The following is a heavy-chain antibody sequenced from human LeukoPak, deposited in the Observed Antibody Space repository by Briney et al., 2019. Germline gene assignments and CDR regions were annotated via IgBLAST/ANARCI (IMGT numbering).Heavy chain of an antibody. Sequence: SETLSLTCTVSGGSISSSSYYWGWIRQPPGKGLEWIGSIYYSGSTYYNPSLKSRVTISVDTSKNQFSLRLSSVTAADTAVYYCASRRTYYYDSSGYKKIDYWGQGTLVTVSS. J-gene: IGHJ4*02. D-gene: IGHD3-22*01. CDR1: GGSISSSSYY. CDR3: ASRRTYYYDSSGYKKIDY. CDR2: IYYSGST. V-gene: IGHV4-39*01.